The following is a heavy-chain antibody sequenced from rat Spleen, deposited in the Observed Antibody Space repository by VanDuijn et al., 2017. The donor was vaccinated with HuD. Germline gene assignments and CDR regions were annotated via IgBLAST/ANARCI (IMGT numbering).Heavy chain of an antibody. D-gene: IGHD1-11*01. V-gene: IGHV3-1*01. CDR1: GYSITSNY. CDR2: ISYSGST. J-gene: IGHJ2*01. CDR3: ARCQINYGGYSPFG. Sequence: EVQFQESGPGLVKPSQSLSLTCSVTGYSITSNYWGWIRKFPGNKMEWMAYISYSGSTGYNPSLKSRISITRDTSKNQFFLHLNSVTTEDTATYYCARCQINYGGYSPFGWGQGVMVTVSS.